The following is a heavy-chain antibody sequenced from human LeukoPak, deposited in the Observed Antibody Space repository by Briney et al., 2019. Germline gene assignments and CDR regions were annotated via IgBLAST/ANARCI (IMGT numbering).Heavy chain of an antibody. CDR2: ISWNSGSI. V-gene: IGHV3-9*01. Sequence: GGSLRLSCAASGFTFDDYAMHWVRQAPGKGLEWVSGISWNSGSIGYADSVKGRFTISRDNAKNSLYLQMNSLRAEDTAVYYCAREGYCSGGSCYFYYYYMDVWGKGTTVTISS. CDR1: GFTFDDYA. D-gene: IGHD2-15*01. CDR3: AREGYCSGGSCYFYYYYMDV. J-gene: IGHJ6*03.